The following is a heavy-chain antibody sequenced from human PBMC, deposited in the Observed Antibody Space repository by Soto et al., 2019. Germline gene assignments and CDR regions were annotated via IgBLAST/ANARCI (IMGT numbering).Heavy chain of an antibody. CDR1: GFTFSIYA. D-gene: IGHD1-26*01. V-gene: IGHV3-23*01. CDR3: SKGGVLWEGDSFDY. Sequence: EVQLLDSGGGLVQPGGSLRLSCAASGFTFSIYAMSWVRQAPGKGLEWVSAISGSGGSTYYADSVKGRFTISRDTSKNTLYLQMNSLRAEDTAVYYCSKGGVLWEGDSFDYWGQGTLVTVSS. CDR2: ISGSGGST. J-gene: IGHJ4*02.